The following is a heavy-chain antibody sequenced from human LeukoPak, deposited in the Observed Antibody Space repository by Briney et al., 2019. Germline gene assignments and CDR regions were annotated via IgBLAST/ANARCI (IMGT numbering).Heavy chain of an antibody. CDR2: IYYSGTPT. J-gene: IGHJ4*02. CDR3: ARDSRGGGPDFDY. Sequence: PETLSLTCTVSGDSISSYYWAWIRQAPGKGLEWIGYIYYSGTPTSYNPSLKSRVTISIDTSRNQFSLKLSSVTAADTAVYYCARDSRGGGPDFDYWGQGTLVTVSS. CDR1: GDSISSYY. D-gene: IGHD3-16*01. V-gene: IGHV4-59*01.